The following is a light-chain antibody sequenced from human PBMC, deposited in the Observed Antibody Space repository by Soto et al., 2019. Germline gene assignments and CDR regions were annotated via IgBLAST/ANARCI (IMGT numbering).Light chain of an antibody. J-gene: IGLJ2*01. CDR1: SGSIASNY. Sequence: NFMLTQPHSVSESPGKTVTISCTRSSGSIASNYVQWYQQRPGSAHRIVIFEDNQRPSGVPDRFSGSIDTSSNSAYLKILPLETGDEADYYCQSYDASAVVFGGGTQLTVL. V-gene: IGLV6-57*04. CDR2: EDN. CDR3: QSYDASAVV.